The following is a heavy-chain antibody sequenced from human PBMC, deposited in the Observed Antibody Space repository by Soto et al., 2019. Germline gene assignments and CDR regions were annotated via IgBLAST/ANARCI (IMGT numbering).Heavy chain of an antibody. J-gene: IGHJ3*02. Sequence: PSETLSLTCAVYGGSFSGYYWSWIRQPPGKGLEWIGEINHSGSTNYNPSLKSRVTISVDTSKNQFSLKLSSVTAADTAVYYCAAPYCSGGSCSLDAFDIWGQGTMVTVSS. CDR1: GGSFSGYY. CDR3: AAPYCSGGSCSLDAFDI. D-gene: IGHD2-15*01. V-gene: IGHV4-34*01. CDR2: INHSGST.